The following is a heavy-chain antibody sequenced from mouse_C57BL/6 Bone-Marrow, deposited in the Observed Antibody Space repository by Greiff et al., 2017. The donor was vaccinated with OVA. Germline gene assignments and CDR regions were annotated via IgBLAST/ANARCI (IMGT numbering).Heavy chain of an antibody. CDR2: IDPENGDT. CDR3: TTERFAY. V-gene: IGHV14-4*01. CDR1: GFNITDDY. J-gene: IGHJ3*01. Sequence: VQLQQSGAELVRPGASVKLSCTASGFNITDDYMHWVKQTPEQGLEWIGWIDPENGDTEYASKFQGKATITADTSSNTAYLPLSSLTAEDTAIYYCTTERFAYWGQGTLVTVSA.